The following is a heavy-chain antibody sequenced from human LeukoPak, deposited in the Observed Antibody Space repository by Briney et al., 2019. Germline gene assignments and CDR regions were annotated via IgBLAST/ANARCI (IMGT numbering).Heavy chain of an antibody. CDR2: ISWNSGSI. Sequence: PGGSLRLTCAASGFTFDDYAMHWVRQAPGKGLEWVSGISWNSGSIGYADSVKGRFTISRDNAKNSLNLQMNSLRAEDMALYYCAKGKGYYYDSSGYLTDWGQGTLVTVSS. CDR3: AKGKGYYYDSSGYLTD. CDR1: GFTFDDYA. D-gene: IGHD3-22*01. J-gene: IGHJ4*02. V-gene: IGHV3-9*03.